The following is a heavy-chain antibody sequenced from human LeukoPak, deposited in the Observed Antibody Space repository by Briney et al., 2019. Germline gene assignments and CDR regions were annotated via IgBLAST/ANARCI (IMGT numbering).Heavy chain of an antibody. V-gene: IGHV4-31*03. CDR2: IYYSGNT. CDR3: ARVGWFGEFSEYYFDY. Sequence: SGTLSLTCTGSGDSLRSGGYYWSWVRRHPGEGGQWVGYIYYSGNTYYNPSLKSRVTISVDTSKNQFSLKLSSVTAADTAVYYCARVGWFGEFSEYYFDYWGQGTLVTVSS. CDR1: GDSLRSGGYY. D-gene: IGHD3-10*01. J-gene: IGHJ4*02.